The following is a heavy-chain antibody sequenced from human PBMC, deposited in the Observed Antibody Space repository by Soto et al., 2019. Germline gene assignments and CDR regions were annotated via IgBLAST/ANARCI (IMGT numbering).Heavy chain of an antibody. J-gene: IGHJ4*02. Sequence: QLQLQESGSGLVKPSQTLSLTCPVPGGSLSSGGNSWSWIRQPPGKGLEWIGYIYHSGSTYYNPSLKSRVTISVDRSKNQFSLKLSSVTAADTAVYYCARGMTTVTTIDYWGQGTLVTVSS. V-gene: IGHV4-30-2*01. CDR2: IYHSGST. D-gene: IGHD4-4*01. CDR3: ARGMTTVTTIDY. CDR1: GGSLSSGGNS.